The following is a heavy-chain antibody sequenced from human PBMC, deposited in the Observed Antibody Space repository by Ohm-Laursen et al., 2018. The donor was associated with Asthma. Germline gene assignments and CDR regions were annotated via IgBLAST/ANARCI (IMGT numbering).Heavy chain of an antibody. CDR2: INPNSGGI. J-gene: IGHJ3*02. V-gene: IGHV1-2*06. D-gene: IGHD3-22*01. CDR3: ARDPNYYDSSGYQLDDAFDI. CDR1: GYTFTSYG. Sequence: SSVKVSCKASGYTFTSYGISWVRQAPGQGLEWMGRINPNSGGIKYAQKLQGVVTMTRDTSINTAYLELRNLRSDDTAVYYCARDPNYYDSSGYQLDDAFDIWGQGTKVTVSS.